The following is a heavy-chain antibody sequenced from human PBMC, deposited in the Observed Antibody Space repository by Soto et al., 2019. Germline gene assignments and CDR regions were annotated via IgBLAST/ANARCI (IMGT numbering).Heavy chain of an antibody. CDR1: VGSVDIYW. CDR3: ASRDSSNYPNYYYYGMDV. Sequence: GASLKISGEASVGSVDIYWSCCVRQLHEKGPEWMGIIYPGDSDTRYGPSFQGQVTISADKSINTAYLQWSSLKASDTAMYYCASRDSSNYPNYYYYGMDVCGQGTTLTLSS. V-gene: IGHV5-51*01. CDR2: IYPGDSDT. J-gene: IGHJ6*02. D-gene: IGHD3-22*01.